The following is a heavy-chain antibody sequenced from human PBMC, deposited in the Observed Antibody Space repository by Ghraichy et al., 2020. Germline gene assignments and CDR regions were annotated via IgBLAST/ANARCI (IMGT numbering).Heavy chain of an antibody. J-gene: IGHJ6*03. CDR3: ARAAVDAYYYYYYMDV. V-gene: IGHV4-4*02. CDR1: GGSISSSNW. D-gene: IGHD6-19*01. Sequence: SETLSLTCAVSGGSISSSNWWSWVRQPPGKGLEWIGEIYHSGSTNYNPSLKSRVTISVDKSKNQFSLKLSSVTAADTAVYYCARAAVDAYYYYYYMDVWGKGTTFTVSS. CDR2: IYHSGST.